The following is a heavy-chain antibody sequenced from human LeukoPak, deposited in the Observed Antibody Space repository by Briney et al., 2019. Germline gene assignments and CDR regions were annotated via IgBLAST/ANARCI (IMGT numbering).Heavy chain of an antibody. D-gene: IGHD3-10*01. V-gene: IGHV4-34*01. CDR1: GGSFTGHY. CDR3: ARGENSGSYFGNFDS. CDR2: IDHTGRS. J-gene: IGHJ5*01. Sequence: SETLPLTCTVYGGSFTGHYWTWIRQPPGKGLEWIGGIDHTGRSTNNPYLTSRVTISKDSSQNQCPLSLGSVIAADTAVYFCARGENSGSYFGNFDSWAQGTPVTVSS.